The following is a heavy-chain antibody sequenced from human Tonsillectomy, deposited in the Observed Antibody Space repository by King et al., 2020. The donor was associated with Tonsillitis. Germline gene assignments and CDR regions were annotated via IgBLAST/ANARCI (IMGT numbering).Heavy chain of an antibody. V-gene: IGHV3-30*02. J-gene: IGHJ4*02. CDR2: IRFDGSFK. D-gene: IGHD5-18*01. CDR3: AKDRGQQLWKLFDF. CDR1: GFTFSGYG. Sequence: VQLVESGGGVVQPGGSLRLSCAASGFTFSGYGMHWVRQTPVKGLEWVAFIRFDGSFKYYADSVKGRFTISRDNSKNILYLQMNSLRAEDTAVYYCAKDRGQQLWKLFDFWGQGTLVTASS.